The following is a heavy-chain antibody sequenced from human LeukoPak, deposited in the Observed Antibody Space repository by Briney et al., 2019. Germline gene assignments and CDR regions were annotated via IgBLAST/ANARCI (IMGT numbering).Heavy chain of an antibody. Sequence: SQTLSLTCTVSGGSISSGSYYWSWIRQPAGKGLEWIGRIYTSGSTNYNPSLKSRVTISVDTSKNQFSLKLSSVTAAGTAVYYCARDIGIAGTNWFDPWGQGTLVTVSS. CDR2: IYTSGST. D-gene: IGHD6-13*01. CDR1: GGSISSGSYY. J-gene: IGHJ5*02. V-gene: IGHV4-61*02. CDR3: ARDIGIAGTNWFDP.